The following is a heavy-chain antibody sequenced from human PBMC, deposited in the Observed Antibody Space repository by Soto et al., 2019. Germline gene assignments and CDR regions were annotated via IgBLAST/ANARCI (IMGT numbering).Heavy chain of an antibody. Sequence: GGSLRLSCAASGFTFSSYSMNWVRQAPGKGLEWISYISSHSSTLYYADSVKGRFTISRDNAGSSLYLHMNSLRDEDTAVYYCVRDGSGDLYLNWFDPWGQGTLVTV. CDR3: VRDGSGDLYLNWFDP. J-gene: IGHJ5*02. CDR2: ISSHSSTL. V-gene: IGHV3-48*02. CDR1: GFTFSSYS. D-gene: IGHD6-19*01.